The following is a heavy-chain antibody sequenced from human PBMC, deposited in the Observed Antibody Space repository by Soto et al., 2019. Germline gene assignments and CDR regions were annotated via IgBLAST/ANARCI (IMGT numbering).Heavy chain of an antibody. CDR2: ISAYNGNT. V-gene: IGHV1-18*01. CDR1: GYTFKTYA. Sequence: ASATVFCTSSGYTFKTYAINWLRPATGPGLEWMGWISAYNGNTNYAQKLQGRVTMTTDTSTSTAYMELRSLRSDDTAVYYCAREMATMEVVRSAFDIWGPRTRVTVS. CDR3: AREMATMEVVRSAFDI. D-gene: IGHD5-12*01. J-gene: IGHJ3*02.